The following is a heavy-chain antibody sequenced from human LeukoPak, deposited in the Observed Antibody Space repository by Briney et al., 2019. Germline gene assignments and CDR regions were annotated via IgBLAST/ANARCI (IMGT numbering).Heavy chain of an antibody. CDR3: AKRRVGYDNSPVDY. CDR1: RFTFSSYA. J-gene: IGHJ4*02. Sequence: GGSLRLSCVASRFTFSSYAMDWVRQAPGKGLEWVSGISGSGGSTYYADSVKDRFTIFRDNTDNTLYLQMGSLRAEDTAVYYCAKRRVGYDNSPVDYWGRGTLVTVSS. D-gene: IGHD3-22*01. V-gene: IGHV3-23*01. CDR2: ISGSGGST.